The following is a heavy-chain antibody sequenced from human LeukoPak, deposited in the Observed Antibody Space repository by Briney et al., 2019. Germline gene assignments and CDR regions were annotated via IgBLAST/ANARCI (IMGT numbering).Heavy chain of an antibody. V-gene: IGHV4-59*01. Sequence: SETLSLTCTVSGGSISSYYWSWIRQPPGKGLEWIGYIYYSGSTNYKPSLKSRVTISVDTSKNQFSLKLSSVTAADTAVYYCARQGIAARPGYWGQGTLVTVSS. CDR1: GGSISSYY. CDR2: IYYSGST. D-gene: IGHD6-6*01. CDR3: ARQGIAARPGY. J-gene: IGHJ4*02.